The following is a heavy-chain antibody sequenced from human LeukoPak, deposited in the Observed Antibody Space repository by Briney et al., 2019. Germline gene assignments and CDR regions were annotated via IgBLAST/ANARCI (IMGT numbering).Heavy chain of an antibody. CDR2: TYYRSTWCH. V-gene: IGHV6-1*01. CDR3: ARDILGEGST. J-gene: IGHJ5*02. CDR1: GDSVSSNSAA. Sequence: SQTLSLTCAISGDSVSSNSAACNWIRQSPSRGLEWLGRTYYRSTWCHDYSLSVKSRITIAPDTSKNQFSLQLNSVTPEDTAVYYCARDILGEGSTWGQGTLVTVSS.